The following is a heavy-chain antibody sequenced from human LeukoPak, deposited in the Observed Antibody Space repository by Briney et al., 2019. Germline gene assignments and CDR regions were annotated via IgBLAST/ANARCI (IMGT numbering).Heavy chain of an antibody. CDR1: GGSIINSY. V-gene: IGHV4-59*01. CDR2: VYYTGST. Sequence: ASETLSLTCTASGGSIINSYWSWIRQPPGKGLEWIGYVYYTGSTNYNPSLKSRVTISVDTSKNQFSLKLSSVTAADTAVYYCARVQIGYSYGLFDYWGQGTLVTVSS. D-gene: IGHD5-18*01. CDR3: ARVQIGYSYGLFDY. J-gene: IGHJ4*02.